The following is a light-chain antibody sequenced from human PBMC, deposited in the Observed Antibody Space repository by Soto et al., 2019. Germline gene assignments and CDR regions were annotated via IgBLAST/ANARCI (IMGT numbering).Light chain of an antibody. Sequence: DIQMTHSPSSLSASVGDRFTITCQASQDISNYLNWYQQKPGKAPKLLIYDASNLETGVPSRFSGSGSGKDFTFTIISLQPEDIATYYCQQYDTLPRTYGGGPKV. CDR3: QQYDTLPRT. J-gene: IGKJ4*01. V-gene: IGKV1-33*01. CDR1: QDISNY. CDR2: DAS.